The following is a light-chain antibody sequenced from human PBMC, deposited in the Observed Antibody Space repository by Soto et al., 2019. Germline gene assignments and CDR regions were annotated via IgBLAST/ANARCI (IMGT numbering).Light chain of an antibody. CDR2: GAS. CDR3: QQYNTWPPIT. J-gene: IGKJ5*01. Sequence: EIVLTQSPGTLSLSPGARVTLSCRASQSVRSNLAWYQQKPGQAPRLLIYGASTRATGLPARFSGSGCGTDFTLTISSLQSEDFAVYYCQQYNTWPPITFGQGTRLEIK. V-gene: IGKV3-15*01. CDR1: QSVRSN.